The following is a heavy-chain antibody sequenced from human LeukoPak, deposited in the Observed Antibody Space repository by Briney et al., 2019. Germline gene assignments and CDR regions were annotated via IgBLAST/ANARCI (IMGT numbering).Heavy chain of an antibody. CDR2: IIPIFGTA. J-gene: IGHJ4*02. D-gene: IGHD6-13*01. CDR1: GGTFSSYA. V-gene: IGHV1-69*05. CDR3: AREVSAAGTHFDY. Sequence: SVKVSCKASGGTFSSYAISWVRQAPGQGLEWMGRIIPIFGTANYAQKFQGRVTITTDESTSTAYMELSSLRSEDTAVYYCAREVSAAGTHFDYWGQGTLVTASS.